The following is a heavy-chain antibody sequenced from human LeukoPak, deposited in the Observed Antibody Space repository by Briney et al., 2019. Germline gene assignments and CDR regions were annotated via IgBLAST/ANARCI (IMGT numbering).Heavy chain of an antibody. V-gene: IGHV4-59*08. D-gene: IGHD3-3*01. CDR2: IYYSGST. CDR3: ASNVWSGYYPFDY. Sequence: PSETLSLTCTVSGGSISSYYWSWIRQPPGKGLEWIGYIYYSGSTNYNPSLKSRVTISVDTSKNQFSLKLSSVTAADTAVYYCASNVWSGYYPFDYWGQGTLVTVSS. CDR1: GGSISSYY. J-gene: IGHJ4*02.